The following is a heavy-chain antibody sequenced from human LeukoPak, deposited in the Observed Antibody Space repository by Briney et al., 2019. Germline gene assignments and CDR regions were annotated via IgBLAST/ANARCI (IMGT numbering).Heavy chain of an antibody. CDR1: GFTFSSYA. D-gene: IGHD2-2*01. CDR3: ARDTFDCSSTSCYPTGFDY. V-gene: IGHV3-64*01. Sequence: GGSLRLSCAASGFTFSSYAMSWVRQAPGKGLEYVSAISSNGGSTYYANSVKGRFTISRDNSKNTLYLQMGSLRAEDMAVYYCARDTFDCSSTSCYPTGFDYWGQGTLVTVSS. CDR2: ISSNGGST. J-gene: IGHJ4*02.